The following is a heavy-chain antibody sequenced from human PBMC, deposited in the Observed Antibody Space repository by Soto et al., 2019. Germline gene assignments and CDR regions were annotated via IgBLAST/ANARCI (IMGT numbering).Heavy chain of an antibody. Sequence: SPTLSLTCAISGDSVSNTSGAWRWIRQSPSRGLEWLGRTYYRSKWYNDYAVFVESRLTITPDTSKNQFSLQLNSVTPEDTAVYYCAKIGVLDYFDYWGQGTLVTVSS. J-gene: IGHJ4*02. D-gene: IGHD3-16*01. CDR2: TYYRSKWYN. V-gene: IGHV6-1*01. CDR1: GDSVSNTSGA. CDR3: AKIGVLDYFDY.